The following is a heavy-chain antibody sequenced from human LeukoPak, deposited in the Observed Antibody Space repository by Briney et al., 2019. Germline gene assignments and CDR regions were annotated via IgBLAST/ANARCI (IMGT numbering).Heavy chain of an antibody. D-gene: IGHD6-13*01. CDR3: AKTKPYGTTWYGGID. Sequence: QPGGSLRLSCVASGFTFSSYAMSWVRQAPGKGLEWVSAIRESGGSTHYADSVKGRFTISRDNSKNTLYLQMNSLRAEDTAVYYCAKTKPYGTTWYGGIDWGQGALVTVSS. V-gene: IGHV3-23*01. CDR2: IRESGGST. CDR1: GFTFSSYA. J-gene: IGHJ4*02.